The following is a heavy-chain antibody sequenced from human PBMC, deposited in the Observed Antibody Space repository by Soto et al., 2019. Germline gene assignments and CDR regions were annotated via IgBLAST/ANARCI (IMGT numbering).Heavy chain of an antibody. Sequence: GGSLRLSCAASGFTFSSYAMSWVRQAPGKGLEWVSAISGSGGSTYYADSVKGRFTISRDNSKNTLYLQMSSLRAEDTAVYYCATLHDEYYYFDYWGQGTLVTVSS. CDR3: ATLHDEYYYFDY. CDR2: ISGSGGST. J-gene: IGHJ4*02. D-gene: IGHD1-1*01. CDR1: GFTFSSYA. V-gene: IGHV3-23*01.